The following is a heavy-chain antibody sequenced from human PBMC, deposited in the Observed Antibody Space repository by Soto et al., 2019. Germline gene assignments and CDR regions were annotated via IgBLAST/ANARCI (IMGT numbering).Heavy chain of an antibody. Sequence: EVQLVESGGGLVQPGGSLRLSCAASGFTFSSFWMSWVRQAPGKGLEWVANIKLDGSEKYYVDSVKGRFTISRDNAKNSLYLQMNSLRAEDTAVYYCARVRAADSYYFDYWGQGTLVTVSS. CDR1: GFTFSSFW. D-gene: IGHD3-22*01. J-gene: IGHJ4*02. CDR2: IKLDGSEK. V-gene: IGHV3-7*01. CDR3: ARVRAADSYYFDY.